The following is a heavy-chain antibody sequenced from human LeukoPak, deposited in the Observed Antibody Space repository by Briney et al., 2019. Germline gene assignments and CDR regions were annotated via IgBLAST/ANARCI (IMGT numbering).Heavy chain of an antibody. Sequence: ASVKVSCKASGYTFTSYGISWVRQAPGQGPEWMGWISAYNGNTNYAQKPQGRVTMTTDTSTSTAYTELRSLRSDDTAVYYCARTTLRELPDYWGQGTLVTVSS. V-gene: IGHV1-18*01. CDR1: GYTFTSYG. J-gene: IGHJ4*02. CDR3: ARTTLRELPDY. CDR2: ISAYNGNT. D-gene: IGHD1-26*01.